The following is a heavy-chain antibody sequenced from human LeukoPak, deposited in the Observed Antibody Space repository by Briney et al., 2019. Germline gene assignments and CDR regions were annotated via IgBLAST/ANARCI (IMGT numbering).Heavy chain of an antibody. Sequence: KASETLSLTCTVSGYSISSGYYWGWIRQPPGKGLEWIGSIYYSGSTYYNPSLKSRVTISVDTSKNQFSLKLSSVTAADTAVYYCARYFDYWGQGTLVTVSS. CDR3: ARYFDY. V-gene: IGHV4-38-2*02. CDR1: GYSISSGYY. CDR2: IYYSGST. J-gene: IGHJ4*02.